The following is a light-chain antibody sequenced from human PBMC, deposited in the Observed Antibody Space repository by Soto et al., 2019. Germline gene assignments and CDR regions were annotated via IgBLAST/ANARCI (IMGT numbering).Light chain of an antibody. J-gene: IGKJ2*01. CDR2: KAS. CDR3: QQYNSYSRT. V-gene: IGKV1-5*03. Sequence: DIQMTQSPSTLSASVGGRVTITCRASQSISSWLAWYQQKPGKAPKLLIYKASSLESGVPSRFSGSGSGTEFTLTISSLQPDDFATYYCQQYNSYSRTFGQGTKLEIK. CDR1: QSISSW.